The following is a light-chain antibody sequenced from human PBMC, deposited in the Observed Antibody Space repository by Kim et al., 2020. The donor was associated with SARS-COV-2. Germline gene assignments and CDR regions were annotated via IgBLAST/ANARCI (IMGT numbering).Light chain of an antibody. CDR2: DAS. Sequence: PGESATLSCRASPSVSSYLAWYQQKPGQAPRLLIYDASNRATGIPARSSGSGSGTDFTLTISSLEPEDFAVYYCQQRSNWPPITFGQGTRLEIK. J-gene: IGKJ5*01. CDR3: QQRSNWPPIT. CDR1: PSVSSY. V-gene: IGKV3-11*01.